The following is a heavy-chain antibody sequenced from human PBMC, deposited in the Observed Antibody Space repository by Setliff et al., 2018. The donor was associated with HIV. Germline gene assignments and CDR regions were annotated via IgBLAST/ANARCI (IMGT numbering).Heavy chain of an antibody. D-gene: IGHD5-18*01. V-gene: IGHV3-48*01. CDR1: GFTFTAYS. CDR3: ARDWVDTAMADDY. J-gene: IGHJ4*02. CDR2: ISLGSTTI. Sequence: GGSLRLSCATSGFTFTAYSMNWVRQAPGKGLEWVSYISLGSTTIFYADSVKGRFTISRDDARNSLYLQMNSLRAEDTAMYYCARDWVDTAMADDYWGQGTLVTVSS.